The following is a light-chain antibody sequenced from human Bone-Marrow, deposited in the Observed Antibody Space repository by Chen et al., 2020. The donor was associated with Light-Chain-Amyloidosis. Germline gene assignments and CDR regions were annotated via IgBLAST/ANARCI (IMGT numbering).Light chain of an antibody. CDR1: PSINDQ. CDR2: GAS. CDR3: EQSYNFPYA. Sequence: DIQMTQPPSSPSASVRDRLTITCRASPSINDQLNWSQQKPGKAPKLLIYGASNLQSGVPSRFIGSGSGTDFTLTIRGLQPEDFSAYYCEQSYNFPYAFGQGTNVES. V-gene: IGKV1-39*01. J-gene: IGKJ2*01.